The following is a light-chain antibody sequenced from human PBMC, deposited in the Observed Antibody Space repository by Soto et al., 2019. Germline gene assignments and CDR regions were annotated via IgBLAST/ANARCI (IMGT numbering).Light chain of an antibody. V-gene: IGKV1-5*03. Sequence: DIQMTQSPSTLSASVGDIVTITCRASQSISSGLAWYQQKPGKAPKVLIYKASSLESGVQSRFSGSGSGTEFTLTISSLQPDEFAIYYCQQYNTDPYTFGQGTKLEIK. J-gene: IGKJ2*01. CDR2: KAS. CDR1: QSISSG. CDR3: QQYNTDPYT.